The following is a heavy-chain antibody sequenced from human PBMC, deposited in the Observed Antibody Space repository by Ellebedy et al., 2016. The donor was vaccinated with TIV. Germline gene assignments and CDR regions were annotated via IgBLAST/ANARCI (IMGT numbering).Heavy chain of an antibody. CDR2: ISAFNGNA. V-gene: IGHV1-18*04. Sequence: AASVKVSCKASGYTFTNYGISWVRQAPGQGLEWMGWISAFNGNANYAQKFQGRVTMTTDTSTSTAYMELRSLRSDDTAVYYCARPTGFRGISDFDYWGQGALVTVSS. J-gene: IGHJ4*02. CDR3: ARPTGFRGISDFDY. D-gene: IGHD3-10*01. CDR1: GYTFTNYG.